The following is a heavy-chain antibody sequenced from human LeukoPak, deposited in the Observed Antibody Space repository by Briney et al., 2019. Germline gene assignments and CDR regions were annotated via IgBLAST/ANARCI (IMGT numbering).Heavy chain of an antibody. J-gene: IGHJ6*04. Sequence: GGSLRLSCAASGFTFSSYGMHWVRQAPGKGLEWVAVIWYDGSNKYYADSVKGRFTISRDNSKNTLYLQMNSLRAEDTAVYYWARGDHFGVVTAFYYKVRDVGGKGPRAPVS. CDR1: GFTFSSYG. V-gene: IGHV3-33*01. CDR3: ARGDHFGVVTAFYYKVRDV. D-gene: IGHD2-21*02. CDR2: IWYDGSNK.